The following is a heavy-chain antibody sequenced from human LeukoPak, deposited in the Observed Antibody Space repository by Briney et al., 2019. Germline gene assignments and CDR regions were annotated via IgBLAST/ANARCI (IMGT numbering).Heavy chain of an antibody. CDR2: IIPIFGTA. V-gene: IGHV1-69*13. Sequence: SVKVSFKASGGTFSSYAISWVRQAPGQGLEWMGGIIPIFGTANYAQKFQGRVTITADESTSTAYMELSSLRSEDTAVYYCARGPHTAMVRGGFDYWGQGTLVTVSS. CDR1: GGTFSSYA. CDR3: ARGPHTAMVRGGFDY. D-gene: IGHD5-18*01. J-gene: IGHJ4*02.